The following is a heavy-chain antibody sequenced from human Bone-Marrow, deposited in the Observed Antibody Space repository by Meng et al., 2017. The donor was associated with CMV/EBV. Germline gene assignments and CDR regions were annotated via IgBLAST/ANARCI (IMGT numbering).Heavy chain of an antibody. Sequence: GESLKISCAASGFSFSSYGMNWVRQAPGKGLEWVSHIDTSNNEYYADSVKGRFAISRDNAKNSVYLQMNSLRAEDTALYYCAREGVGNPGWFDPWGQGTLVTVS. CDR3: AREGVGNPGWFDP. V-gene: IGHV3-21*05. CDR1: GFSFSSYG. CDR2: IDTSNNE. J-gene: IGHJ5*02. D-gene: IGHD4-23*01.